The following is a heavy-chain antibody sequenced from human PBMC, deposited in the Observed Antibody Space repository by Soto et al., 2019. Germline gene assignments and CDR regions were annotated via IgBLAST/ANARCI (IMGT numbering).Heavy chain of an antibody. Sequence: LCVTCHVPGGSISSPHYYWTWIRQPPGKGLEWVGYIYYTGNNFYNPALKSRVAMSVDRSTNQFSLKLASVTDADTAVYFCAREPKQNYDSSPWNGGFDSWGPGTLVTVSS. CDR3: AREPKQNYDSSPWNGGFDS. D-gene: IGHD3-22*01. V-gene: IGHV4-30-4*01. J-gene: IGHJ4*02. CDR2: IYYTGNN. CDR1: GGSISSPHYY.